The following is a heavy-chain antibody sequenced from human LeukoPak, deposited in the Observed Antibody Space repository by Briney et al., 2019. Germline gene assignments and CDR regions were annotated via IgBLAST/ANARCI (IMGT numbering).Heavy chain of an antibody. CDR2: IKQDGSEK. D-gene: IGHD5-24*01. V-gene: IGHV3-7*01. Sequence: GGSLRLSCVGSGFTFSDYWMSWVRQAPGKGMEWVANIKQDGSEKDYVDALKGRFTISRDNAKNSLYLQMNSLRAEDTAVYYCARWLELMRNFDWWGQGTLVTVSS. CDR3: ARWLELMRNFDW. CDR1: GFTFSDYW. J-gene: IGHJ4*02.